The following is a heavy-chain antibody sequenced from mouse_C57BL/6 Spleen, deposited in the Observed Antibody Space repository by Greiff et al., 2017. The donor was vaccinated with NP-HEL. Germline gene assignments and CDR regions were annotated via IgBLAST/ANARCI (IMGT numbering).Heavy chain of an antibody. J-gene: IGHJ3*01. D-gene: IGHD2-4*01. Sequence: EVMLVESGGGLVQPGGSLSLSCAASGFTFTDYYMSWVRQPPGKALEWLGFIRNKANGYTTEYSAYVKGRFTISRDNDQSILYLQMNALRAEDSATYYCARYMDYDGAWFAYWGQGTLVTVSA. CDR2: IRNKANGYTT. V-gene: IGHV7-3*01. CDR1: GFTFTDYY. CDR3: ARYMDYDGAWFAY.